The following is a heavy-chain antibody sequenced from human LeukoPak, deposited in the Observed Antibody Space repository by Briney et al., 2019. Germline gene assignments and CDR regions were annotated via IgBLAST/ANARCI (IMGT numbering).Heavy chain of an antibody. CDR3: ARSPQVGTQQLVQTNHYDYYYGMDV. D-gene: IGHD6-13*01. Sequence: SVTVSCKASGCTFSSYAISWVRQAPGQGREWVGGIFPIFGTAHLAQKFQSRVTITADESTSTAYMELSSLRSEDTAVYYFARSPQVGTQQLVQTNHYDYYYGMDVWGQGTTVTVSS. V-gene: IGHV1-69*13. CDR2: IFPIFGTA. CDR1: GCTFSSYA. J-gene: IGHJ6*02.